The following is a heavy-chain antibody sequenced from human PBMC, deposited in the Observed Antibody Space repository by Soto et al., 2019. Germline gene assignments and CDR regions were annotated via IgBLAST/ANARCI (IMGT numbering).Heavy chain of an antibody. CDR2: IKEDGSEK. CDR1: GFTFSNYW. Sequence: GGSLRLSCSASGFTFSNYWMSWVRQAPEKGLEWVANIKEDGSEKQYVESVRGRFTISRDTAKNSLYLQMDSLRADDTAIYYCARDQGTFDNWGQGTLVTVSS. CDR3: ARDQGTFDN. J-gene: IGHJ4*01. V-gene: IGHV3-7*01.